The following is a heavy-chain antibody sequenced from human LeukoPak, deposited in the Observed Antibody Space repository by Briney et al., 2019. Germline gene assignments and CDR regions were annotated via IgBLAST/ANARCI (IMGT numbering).Heavy chain of an antibody. Sequence: SQTLSLTCTVSGGSISSGSYYWSWIRQPAGKGLEWIGRIYTSGNTNYNPSLKSRVTISVDTSKNQFSLKLSSVTAADTAVYYCAREVRAVAGHFDYWGQGTLVTVSS. CDR3: AREVRAVAGHFDY. D-gene: IGHD6-19*01. CDR2: IYTSGNT. CDR1: GGSISSGSYY. J-gene: IGHJ4*02. V-gene: IGHV4-61*02.